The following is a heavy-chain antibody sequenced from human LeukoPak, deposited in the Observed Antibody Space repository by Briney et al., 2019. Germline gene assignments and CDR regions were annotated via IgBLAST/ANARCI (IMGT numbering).Heavy chain of an antibody. CDR1: GGSISSYY. V-gene: IGHV4-59*01. CDR2: IYYSGST. J-gene: IGHJ3*02. Sequence: SETLSLTCTVSGGSISSYYWSWIRQPPGKGLEWIGYIYYSGSTNYNPSLKSRVTISVDTSKNQFSLKLSSVTAADTAVYYCARVRWFGELSNAFDIWGQGTMVTVSS. D-gene: IGHD3-10*01. CDR3: ARVRWFGELSNAFDI.